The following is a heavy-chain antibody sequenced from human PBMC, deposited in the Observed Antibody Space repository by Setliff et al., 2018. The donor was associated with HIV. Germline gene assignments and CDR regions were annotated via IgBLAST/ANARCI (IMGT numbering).Heavy chain of an antibody. V-gene: IGHV3-7*01. CDR2: IKQDGSEK. Sequence: HPGGSLRLSCAASGFTFSSYWMSWVRQAPGKGLEWVANIKQDGSEKYYVDSVRGRFTIPRDNAKNSLYLQINSLRAEDTAVYYCARATQLRSGVVDPAARYFYYYMDVWGKGTTVTVSS. D-gene: IGHD2-2*01. CDR3: ARATQLRSGVVDPAARYFYYYMDV. CDR1: GFTFSSYW. J-gene: IGHJ6*03.